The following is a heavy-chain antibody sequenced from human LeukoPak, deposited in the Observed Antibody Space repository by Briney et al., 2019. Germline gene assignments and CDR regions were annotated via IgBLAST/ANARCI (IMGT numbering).Heavy chain of an antibody. V-gene: IGHV3-53*01. CDR1: GFTVSSNY. Sequence: GGSLRLSCAASGFTVSSNYMSWVRQAPGKGLEWVSVIYSGGSTYYADSVKGRFTISRDNSKNTLYLQMNSLRAEDTAVYYCARAAGDYDRGYTTWGQGTLVTVSS. CDR2: IYSGGST. CDR3: ARAAGDYDRGYTT. D-gene: IGHD4-17*01. J-gene: IGHJ5*02.